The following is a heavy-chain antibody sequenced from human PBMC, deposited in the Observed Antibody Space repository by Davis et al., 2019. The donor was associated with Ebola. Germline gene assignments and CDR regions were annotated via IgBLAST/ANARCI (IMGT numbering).Heavy chain of an antibody. V-gene: IGHV3-48*03. CDR3: ARGDRDDYVWGSYRRYFDY. Sequence: PGGSLRLSCAASGFTFSNYEMNWVRQAPGKGLEWISYISSSGSTIYYADSVKGRFTISRDNAKNSLYLQMNSLRAEDTAIYYCARGDRDDYVWGSYRRYFDYWGQGTLVTVSS. CDR1: GFTFSNYE. J-gene: IGHJ4*02. CDR2: ISSSGSTI. D-gene: IGHD3-16*02.